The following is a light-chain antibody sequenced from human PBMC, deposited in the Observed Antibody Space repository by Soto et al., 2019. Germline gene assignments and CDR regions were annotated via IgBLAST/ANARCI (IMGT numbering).Light chain of an antibody. J-gene: IGKJ3*01. CDR1: QSVSNNY. V-gene: IGKV3-20*01. Sequence: EIVLTQSPGTLSLSPGERATLSCRASQSVSNNYLAWYQQKPGQAPWLLIYGASSRATGIPDRFSGSGSGADFTLTISRLEPEDVAVYYCQQYGNSPFTFGPGTKVDIK. CDR2: GAS. CDR3: QQYGNSPFT.